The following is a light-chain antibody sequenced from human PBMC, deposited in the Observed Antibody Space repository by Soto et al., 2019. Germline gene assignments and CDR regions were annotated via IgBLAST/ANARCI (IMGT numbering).Light chain of an antibody. CDR3: RSYASSMSFVV. Sequence: QSALTQPASVSGSPGQSITISCTGTSSDVGRYNVVYWYQQHPGTAPKLMIYESINRPSGVSNRFSGSKSGNTASLTISGLQAEDEADYYCRSYASSMSFVVFGGGTKLTVL. CDR2: ESI. V-gene: IGLV2-23*01. J-gene: IGLJ2*01. CDR1: SSDVGRYNV.